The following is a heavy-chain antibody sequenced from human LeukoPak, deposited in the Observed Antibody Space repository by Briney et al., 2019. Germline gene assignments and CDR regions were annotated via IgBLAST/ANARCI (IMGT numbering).Heavy chain of an antibody. CDR2: ISSSSYI. CDR1: GFTFSSYG. J-gene: IGHJ4*02. CDR3: TRDFGRSSYYFDF. Sequence: GGSLRLSCAASGFTFSSYGMSWVRQAPGKGLEWVSSISSSSYIYYADSVKGRFTISRDNAENSLFLQMNRLRVEDTAVYYCTRDFGRSSYYFDFWGQGTLVTVSS. V-gene: IGHV3-21*01. D-gene: IGHD3-3*01.